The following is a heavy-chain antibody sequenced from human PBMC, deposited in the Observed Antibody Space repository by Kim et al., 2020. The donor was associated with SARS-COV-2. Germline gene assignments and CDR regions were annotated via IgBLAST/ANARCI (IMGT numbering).Heavy chain of an antibody. Sequence: SETLSLTCTVSGGSISSSSYYWGWIRQPPGKGLEWIGSIYYSGSTYYNPSLKSRVTISVDTSKNQFSLKLSSVTAADTAVYYCARRMRVGATSMAVWGQGTTVTVSS. J-gene: IGHJ6*02. D-gene: IGHD1-26*01. CDR2: IYYSGST. CDR1: GGSISSSSYY. V-gene: IGHV4-39*01. CDR3: ARRMRVGATSMAV.